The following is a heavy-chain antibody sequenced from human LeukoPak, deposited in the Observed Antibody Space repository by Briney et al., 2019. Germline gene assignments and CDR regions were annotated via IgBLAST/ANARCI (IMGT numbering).Heavy chain of an antibody. CDR3: ATGGHRGEPSSYYDILTGYYNDGGDFDY. J-gene: IGHJ4*02. Sequence: ASVTVSCKVSVYTLTELFMHWLRQAPGKGLAGMGGFDPEDCETIYAQKFQGRVTMTEDTSTDTAYMELSSLRSEDTAVYYCATGGHRGEPSSYYDILTGYYNDGGDFDYWGQGTLVTVSS. V-gene: IGHV1-24*01. CDR1: VYTLTELF. CDR2: FDPEDCET. D-gene: IGHD3-9*01.